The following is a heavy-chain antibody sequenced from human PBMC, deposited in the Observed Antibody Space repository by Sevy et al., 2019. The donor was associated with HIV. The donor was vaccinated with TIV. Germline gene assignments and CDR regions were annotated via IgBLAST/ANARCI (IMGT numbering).Heavy chain of an antibody. CDR1: GFTFSKYS. CDR2: LSFGCGEI. CDR3: AREGCTKPHDF. V-gene: IGHV3-23*01. D-gene: IGHD2-8*01. J-gene: IGHJ4*02. Sequence: GGSLRLSCAASGFTFSKYSMSWVRQPPGKGLEWVSTLSFGCGEINHADSVKGRFTISRDNSKNSLYQQMNNLRAEDTDVYYCAREGCTKPHDFWGQGTLVTVSS.